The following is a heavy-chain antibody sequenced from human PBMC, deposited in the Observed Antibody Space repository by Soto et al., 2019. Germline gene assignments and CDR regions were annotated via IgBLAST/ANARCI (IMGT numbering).Heavy chain of an antibody. CDR1: GFTFSSYA. V-gene: IGHV3-23*01. CDR3: AKAGLRFLEWLSHVDY. Sequence: GGSLRLSCAASGFTFSSYAMSWVRQAPGKGLEWVSAISGSGGSTYYADSVKGRFTISRDNSKNTLYLQMNSLRAEDTAVYYCAKAGLRFLEWLSHVDYWGQGTLVTVSS. J-gene: IGHJ4*02. CDR2: ISGSGGST. D-gene: IGHD3-3*01.